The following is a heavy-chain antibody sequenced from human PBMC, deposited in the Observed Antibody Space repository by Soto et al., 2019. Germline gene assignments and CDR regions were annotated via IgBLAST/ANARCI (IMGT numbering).Heavy chain of an antibody. CDR3: ARAGLDYDSSGFFDY. CDR2: IIPILGIA. V-gene: IGHV1-69*02. J-gene: IGHJ4*02. Sequence: SVKVSCKASGGTFSSYTISWVRQAPGQGLEWMGRIIPILGIANYAQKFQGRVTITADKSTSTAYMELSSLRSEDTAVYYCARAGLDYDSSGFFDYWGQGTLVTVSS. D-gene: IGHD3-22*01. CDR1: GGTFSSYT.